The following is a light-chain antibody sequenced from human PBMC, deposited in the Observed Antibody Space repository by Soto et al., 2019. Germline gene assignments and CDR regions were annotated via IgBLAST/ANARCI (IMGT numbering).Light chain of an antibody. Sequence: EIVLTQSPGTLSLSPGERAILSRRASQSVTSNYLAWYRQRPGQAPSLLIYGASSRATGIPDRFSGSGSGTDFTLTISGLEPVDFAVYYCQQYGNSPRTFGQGTRVEI. V-gene: IGKV3-20*01. CDR1: QSVTSNY. CDR3: QQYGNSPRT. CDR2: GAS. J-gene: IGKJ1*01.